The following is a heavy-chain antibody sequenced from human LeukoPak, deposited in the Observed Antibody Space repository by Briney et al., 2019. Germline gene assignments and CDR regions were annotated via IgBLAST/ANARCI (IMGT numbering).Heavy chain of an antibody. CDR3: ALRGYSYGYSRYYMDV. CDR2: IYTSGST. CDR1: GGSISSYY. D-gene: IGHD5-18*01. V-gene: IGHV4-4*07. J-gene: IGHJ6*03. Sequence: SETLSLTCTVSGGSISSYYWSWTRQPAGKGLEWIGRIYTSGSTNYNPSLKSRVIMSVDTSKNQFSLKLSSVTAADTAVYYCALRGYSYGYSRYYMDVWGKGTTVTVSS.